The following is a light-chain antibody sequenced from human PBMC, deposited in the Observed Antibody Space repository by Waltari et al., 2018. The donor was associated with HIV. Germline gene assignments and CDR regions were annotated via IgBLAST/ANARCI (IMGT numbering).Light chain of an antibody. Sequence: QLVLTHTPSASASLGAPVKLTCTLSSGHSSSAIACHQQQPEKGPRYLMKLNSDGSHSKGDGIPDRFSGSSSGAERYLTISSLQSDDEADYYCQTWGTGMVFGGGTKLTVL. CDR3: QTWGTGMV. CDR2: LNSDGSH. V-gene: IGLV4-69*01. J-gene: IGLJ2*01. CDR1: SGHSSSA.